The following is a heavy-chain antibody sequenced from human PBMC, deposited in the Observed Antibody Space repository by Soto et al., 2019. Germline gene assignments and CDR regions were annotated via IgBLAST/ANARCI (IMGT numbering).Heavy chain of an antibody. J-gene: IGHJ4*02. CDR1: GYTFTTHY. Sequence: QVQLVQSGTEVKKPGASVEVSCKASGYTFTTHYMHWVRQAPGQGLEWMGIINPSGGRTTYALKFQGRVTMTSDTSTNTVYVELTSLRSEDTAIYFCARAGENYGSGTFSPPLRYYFNSWGQGTLVTVSS. V-gene: IGHV1-46*01. CDR3: ARAGENYGSGTFSPPLRYYFNS. CDR2: INPSGGRT. D-gene: IGHD3-10*01.